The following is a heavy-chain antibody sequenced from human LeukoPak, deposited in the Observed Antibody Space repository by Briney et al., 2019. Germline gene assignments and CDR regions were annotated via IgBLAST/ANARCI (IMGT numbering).Heavy chain of an antibody. CDR2: LSYNKNS. J-gene: IGHJ4*02. CDR3: AREGNYGDPDY. CDR1: GGSISSSTYY. Sequence: SETLSLTCTVSGGSISSSTYYWGWIRQPPGKGLEWIGSLSYNKNSYSNPSLKSRVKLSVDTSKNQFSLRLSSVTAADTAVYYCAREGNYGDPDYWGQGTLVTVSS. D-gene: IGHD4-17*01. V-gene: IGHV4-39*02.